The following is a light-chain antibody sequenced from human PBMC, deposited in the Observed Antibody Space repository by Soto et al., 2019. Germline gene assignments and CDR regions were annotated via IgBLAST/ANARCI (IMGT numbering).Light chain of an antibody. CDR3: QTWGTGIQV. CDR1: SGHSSYA. V-gene: IGLV4-69*01. Sequence: QPVLTQSPSASASXXXSXKLTCTLSSGHSSYAIAWHQQQPEKGPRYLMKLNSDGSHSKGDGIPDRFSGSSSGAERYLTISSLQSEDEADYYCQTWGTGIQVFGGGTKLTVL. J-gene: IGLJ2*01. CDR2: LNSDGSH.